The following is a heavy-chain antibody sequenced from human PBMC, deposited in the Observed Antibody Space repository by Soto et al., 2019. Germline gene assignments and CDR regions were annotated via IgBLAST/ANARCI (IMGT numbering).Heavy chain of an antibody. D-gene: IGHD3-22*01. CDR1: GFTFSNYA. CDR3: AKARYYDSTGYLYYFDY. V-gene: IGHV3-23*01. Sequence: GGALRLSCAASGFTFSNYAMSWVRQSPGKGLEWVSSITGSGDYTYYADSVKGRFTISRDNSKNTLYLQMNSLRAEDTAVYYCAKARYYDSTGYLYYFDYWGQGNPVTVSS. J-gene: IGHJ4*02. CDR2: ITGSGDYT.